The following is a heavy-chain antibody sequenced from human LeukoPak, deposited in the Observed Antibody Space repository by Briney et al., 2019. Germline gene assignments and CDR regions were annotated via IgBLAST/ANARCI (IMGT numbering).Heavy chain of an antibody. CDR2: ISSSSNVI. J-gene: IGHJ4*02. V-gene: IGHV3-48*03. CDR3: ARGDPIYDFWSGGDY. CDR1: GFTFSSYE. D-gene: IGHD3-3*01. Sequence: PGGSLRLSCAASGFTFSSYEMNWVRQAPGKGLEGVSYISSSSNVIYYTDSVKGRFTISRDNARNLLSLQMNSLRAEDTAVYYCARGDPIYDFWSGGDYWGQGSLVTVSS.